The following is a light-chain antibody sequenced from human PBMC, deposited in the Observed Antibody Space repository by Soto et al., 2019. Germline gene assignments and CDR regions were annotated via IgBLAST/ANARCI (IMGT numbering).Light chain of an antibody. CDR2: RNN. CDR3: AAWEDSLSGGV. V-gene: IGLV1-47*01. J-gene: IGLJ2*01. CDR1: SSNIGSNY. Sequence: QSVLTQPPSASGTPGQRGTISCSGSSSNIGSNYVYWYQQLPGKAPKLLIYRNNPRPSGVPDRFSGSKSGTSASLAISGLRSEDEADYYCAAWEDSLSGGVFGGGTKVTVL.